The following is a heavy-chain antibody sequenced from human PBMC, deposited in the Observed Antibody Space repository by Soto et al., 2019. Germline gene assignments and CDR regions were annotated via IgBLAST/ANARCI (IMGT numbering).Heavy chain of an antibody. V-gene: IGHV4-30-4*01. CDR2: IYNGGHT. CDR1: GGSVDSVNHY. Sequence: SETLSLTXSVSGGSVDSVNHYWSWIRQPPGKGLEWIGYIYNGGHTFYNPSLKSRVKILVDKSRNQFSLRLSSVTAADTAVYFCATSEYSSLSINWFDPWGQGALVTVSS. CDR3: ATSEYSSLSINWFDP. D-gene: IGHD6-6*01. J-gene: IGHJ5*02.